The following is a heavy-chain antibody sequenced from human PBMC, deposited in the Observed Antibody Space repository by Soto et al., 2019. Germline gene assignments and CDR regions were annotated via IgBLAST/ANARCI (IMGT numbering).Heavy chain of an antibody. Sequence: SETLSLTCTVSGGSISSYYWSWIRQPPGKGLEWIGYIYYSGSTNYNPSLKSRVTISVDTSKNQFSLKLSSVTAADTAVYYCASALHRGTYHSPSDYWGQGTLVTVSS. CDR1: GGSISSYY. V-gene: IGHV4-59*01. CDR2: IYYSGST. J-gene: IGHJ4*02. D-gene: IGHD1-26*01. CDR3: ASALHRGTYHSPSDY.